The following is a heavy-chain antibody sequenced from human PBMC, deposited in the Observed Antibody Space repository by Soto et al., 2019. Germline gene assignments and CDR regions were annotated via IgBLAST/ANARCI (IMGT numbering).Heavy chain of an antibody. CDR2: INPSGGST. J-gene: IGHJ6*02. CDR3: ARDIVVVVAAGYYYYGMDV. V-gene: IGHV1-46*01. Sequence: ASVKVSCKASGYTFINYYIHWVRQAPGQGLEWMGKINPSGGSTSYAQKFQGRVTMTRDTSTSTVYMELSSLRSEDTAVYYCARDIVVVVAAGYYYYGMDVWGQGTTVTVS. D-gene: IGHD2-15*01. CDR1: GYTFINYY.